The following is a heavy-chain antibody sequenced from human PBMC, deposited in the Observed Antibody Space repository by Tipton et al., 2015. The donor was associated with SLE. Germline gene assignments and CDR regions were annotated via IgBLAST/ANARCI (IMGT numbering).Heavy chain of an antibody. V-gene: IGHV4-34*01. D-gene: IGHD6-13*01. CDR3: ARGYSSSWYSFDY. J-gene: IGHJ4*02. Sequence: AGLVKPSETLSLTCAVYGGSFSGYYWSWIRQPPGKGLEWIGEINHSGSTNYNPSLKSRVTISVDTSKNQFSLKLSSVTAADTAVYYCARGYSSSWYSFDYWGQGTLVTVSS. CDR2: INHSGST. CDR1: GGSFSGYY.